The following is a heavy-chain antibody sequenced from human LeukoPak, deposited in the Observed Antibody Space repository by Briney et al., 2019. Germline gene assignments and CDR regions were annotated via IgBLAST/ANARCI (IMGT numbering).Heavy chain of an antibody. V-gene: IGHV3-23*01. CDR2: ITDSGSGT. Sequence: GGSLRLSCAASGFTFSTYAMSWVRQAPGKGLEWVSSITDSGSGTYYADFVKGRFTISRDNSKNTLYLQMNSLRAEDTAVYYCAKRAIVAAVKYFDYWGQGTLVTVSS. J-gene: IGHJ4*02. D-gene: IGHD6-13*01. CDR1: GFTFSTYA. CDR3: AKRAIVAAVKYFDY.